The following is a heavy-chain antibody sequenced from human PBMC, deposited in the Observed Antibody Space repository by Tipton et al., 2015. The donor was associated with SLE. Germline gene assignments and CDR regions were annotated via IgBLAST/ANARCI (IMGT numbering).Heavy chain of an antibody. V-gene: IGHV1-8*01. CDR1: GYTFTSYD. Sequence: QSGAEVKKPGASVKVSCKASGYTFTSYDINWVRQATGQGLEWVGWMNPNNGDTGYAQRFQGRVTLTRNTSISTAYMELSGLRFEDTAVYYSATARLSGGVCPRLSYCGLGTRGTVSS. CDR2: MNPNNGDT. CDR3: ATARLSGGVCPRLSY. J-gene: IGHJ4*02. D-gene: IGHD2-8*02.